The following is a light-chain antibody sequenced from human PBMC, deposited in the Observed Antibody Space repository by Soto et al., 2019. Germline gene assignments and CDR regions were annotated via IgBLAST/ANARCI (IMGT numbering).Light chain of an antibody. J-gene: IGKJ5*01. CDR2: GAS. CDR1: QSVSSSY. CDR3: QQYGSSPPIT. V-gene: IGKV3-20*01. Sequence: EIVLTQSPGTLSLSPGERGTLSCRASQSVSSSYLAWYQQKPGQAPRLLIYGASSRATGIPDRFSGSGSGTDFTLTISRLEPGDFAVYYCQQYGSSPPITFGQGTRLEIK.